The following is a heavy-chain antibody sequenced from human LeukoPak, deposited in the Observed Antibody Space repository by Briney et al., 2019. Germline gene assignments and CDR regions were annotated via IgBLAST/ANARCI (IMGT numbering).Heavy chain of an antibody. CDR1: GFTFSSYA. D-gene: IGHD6-19*01. Sequence: PGGSLRLSCAVSGFTFSSYAMSWVRQAPGKGLEWVSAISGSSGGATSYAGSVKGRFTISRDNSKNTLYLQMNSLTAEDTAVYYCARDLGVAVAGSLGAFDIWGQGTMVTVSS. J-gene: IGHJ3*02. CDR3: ARDLGVAVAGSLGAFDI. V-gene: IGHV3-23*01. CDR2: ISGSSGGAT.